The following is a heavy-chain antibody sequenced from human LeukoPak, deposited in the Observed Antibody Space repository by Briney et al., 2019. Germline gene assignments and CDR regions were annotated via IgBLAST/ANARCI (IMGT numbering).Heavy chain of an antibody. Sequence: GASVKVSCKASGYTFTSYDINWVRQATGQGLEWMGWMNPNSGNTGDAQKFQGRVTMTRNTSISTAHMELSSLRSEDTAVYYCARGPLNYYGSGSYLSFDYWGQGTLVTVSS. D-gene: IGHD3-10*01. CDR1: GYTFTSYD. CDR3: ARGPLNYYGSGSYLSFDY. CDR2: MNPNSGNT. J-gene: IGHJ4*02. V-gene: IGHV1-8*01.